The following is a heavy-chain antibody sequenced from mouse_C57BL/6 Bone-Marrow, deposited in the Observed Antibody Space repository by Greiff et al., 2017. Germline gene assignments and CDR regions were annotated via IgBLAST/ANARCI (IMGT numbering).Heavy chain of an antibody. CDR3: AYDLGYFDV. D-gene: IGHD2-4*01. Sequence: VQLQQPGAELVMPGASVKLSCKASGYTFTSYWMHWVKQRPGQGLEWIGEIDPSDSYTNYNQKFKGKSTLTVDKSSSTAYMQLSSLTSEDSAVYYCAYDLGYFDVWGTGTTVTVSS. V-gene: IGHV1-69*01. CDR2: IDPSDSYT. CDR1: GYTFTSYW. J-gene: IGHJ1*03.